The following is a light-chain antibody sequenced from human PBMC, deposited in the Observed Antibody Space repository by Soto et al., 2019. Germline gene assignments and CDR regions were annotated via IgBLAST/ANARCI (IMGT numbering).Light chain of an antibody. CDR3: HYHDSSPEFA. V-gene: IGKV1-6*02. CDR1: QDIRTD. J-gene: IGKJ3*01. CDR2: TAS. Sequence: AIQMSQSPSSLSASVGDRVTITCRASQDIRTDLGWYQQTPGTAPKLLIHTASSLQSGVPSRFSGSGSGSEFTLTISSLQPEDFAVYYCHYHDSSPEFAFGPGTKVDIK.